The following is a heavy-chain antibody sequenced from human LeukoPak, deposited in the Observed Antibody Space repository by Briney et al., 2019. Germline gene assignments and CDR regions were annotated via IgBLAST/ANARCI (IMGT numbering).Heavy chain of an antibody. CDR2: INPADSET. J-gene: IGHJ4*02. D-gene: IGHD5/OR15-5a*01. V-gene: IGHV5-51*01. CDR1: GYSFTSNW. Sequence: GESLKISCKGSGYSFTSNWIGWVRQMPGKGLEWMGIINPADSETRYSPSFQGQVTISADKSITTAYLQWSSLKASDTAMYYCARLVSGSWAENFDYWGQGTLVTVSS. CDR3: ARLVSGSWAENFDY.